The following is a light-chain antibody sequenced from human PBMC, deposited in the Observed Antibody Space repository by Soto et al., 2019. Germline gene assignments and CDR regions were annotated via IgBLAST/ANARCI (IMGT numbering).Light chain of an antibody. CDR3: QQYDTYFRYT. CDR1: QNINSK. CDR2: AAH. Sequence: DIQMTQSPSTLSASVGYRVAITCRASQNINSKLAWYQKKPGKAPKLLISAAHTFESGVPSRFSGSVSGTEFTLTIGGLQPADFATYYCQQYDTYFRYTFGQGTTLDSK. V-gene: IGKV1-5*01. J-gene: IGKJ2*01.